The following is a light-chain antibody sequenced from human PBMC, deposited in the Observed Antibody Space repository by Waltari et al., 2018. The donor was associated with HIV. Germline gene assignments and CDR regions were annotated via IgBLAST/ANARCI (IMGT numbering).Light chain of an antibody. CDR1: SSNIGTNS. J-gene: IGLJ1*01. CDR2: RNN. Sequence: QSVLTQPPSASGTPGHRVTISCSGSSSNIGTNSVNWYQHLPETAPKLLIFRNNQRPSGVPDRFSGSKSGPSASLAISGLQSEDEADYYCAAWDDSLNGYVFGTGTTVTVL. CDR3: AAWDDSLNGYV. V-gene: IGLV1-44*01.